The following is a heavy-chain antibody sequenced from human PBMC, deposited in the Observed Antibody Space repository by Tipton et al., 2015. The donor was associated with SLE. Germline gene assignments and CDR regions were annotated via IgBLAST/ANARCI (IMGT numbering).Heavy chain of an antibody. V-gene: IGHV4-59*12. Sequence: TLSLTCTVSSVSITNYWWSWIRQSPGKGLEWIGYIYYSGSTNYNPSLKSRVTISVDTSKNQFSLKLSSVTAADTAVYYCAGIKPTTYDAFDIWGHGQWSPSLQ. J-gene: IGHJ3*02. CDR1: SVSITNYW. D-gene: IGHD2/OR15-2a*01. CDR3: AGIKPTTYDAFDI. CDR2: IYYSGST.